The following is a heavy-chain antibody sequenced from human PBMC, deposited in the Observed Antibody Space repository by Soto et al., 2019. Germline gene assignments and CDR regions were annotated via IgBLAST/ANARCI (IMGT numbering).Heavy chain of an antibody. CDR2: INHSGST. J-gene: IGHJ5*02. V-gene: IGHV4-34*01. CDR1: GGSFSGYY. D-gene: IGHD2-15*01. CDR3: ARGTQRAATPTKTHWFDP. Sequence: SETLSLTCAVYGGSFSGYYWSWIRQPPGKGLEWIGEINHSGSTNYNPSLKSRVTISVDTSKNQFSLKLSSVTAADTAVYYCARGTQRAATPTKTHWFDPWGQGTLGTVS.